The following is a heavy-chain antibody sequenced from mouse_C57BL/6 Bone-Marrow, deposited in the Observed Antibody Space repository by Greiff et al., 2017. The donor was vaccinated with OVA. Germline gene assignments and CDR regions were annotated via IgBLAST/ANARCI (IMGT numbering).Heavy chain of an antibody. V-gene: IGHV5-16*01. CDR2: INYDGSST. CDR3: ARAPYYYGSSYGWYFDV. D-gene: IGHD1-1*01. J-gene: IGHJ1*03. Sequence: EVQLVESEGGLVQPGSSMKLSCTASGFTFSDYYMAWVRQVPEKGLEWVANINYDGSSTYYLDSLKSRFIISRDNAKNILYLQMSSLKSEDTATYYCARAPYYYGSSYGWYFDVWGTGTTVTVSS. CDR1: GFTFSDYY.